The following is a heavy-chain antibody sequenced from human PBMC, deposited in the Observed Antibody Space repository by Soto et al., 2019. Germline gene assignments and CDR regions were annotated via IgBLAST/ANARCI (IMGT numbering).Heavy chain of an antibody. Sequence: SETLSLTCAVSGDSLSSGLYYWTWIRQPPGKGLEWIGYISHLGSSKYNPSLNSRATISLDTSKSQFPLRLTSVTAADTAVYFCARESVVGATRFDPWGHGTLVTVSS. J-gene: IGHJ5*02. CDR1: GDSLSSGLYY. D-gene: IGHD1-26*01. V-gene: IGHV4-61*01. CDR3: ARESVVGATRFDP. CDR2: ISHLGSS.